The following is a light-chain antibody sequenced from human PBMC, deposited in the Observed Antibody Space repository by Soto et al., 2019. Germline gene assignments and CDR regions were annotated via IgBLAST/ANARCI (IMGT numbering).Light chain of an antibody. CDR3: QQYGRSPGFIT. V-gene: IGKV3-20*01. Sequence: EIVLTQSPGTLSLSAGERATLSCRASQSVSSTYLAWYQQKPGQAPRLLIYEASISATGIPDRFSGSGSGTDFTLTISRLEPEDFAVYYCQQYGRSPGFITFGPGTKVISN. CDR1: QSVSSTY. CDR2: EAS. J-gene: IGKJ3*01.